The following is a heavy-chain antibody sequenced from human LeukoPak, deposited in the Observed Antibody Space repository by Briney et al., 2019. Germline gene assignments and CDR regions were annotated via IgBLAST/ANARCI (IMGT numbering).Heavy chain of an antibody. J-gene: IGHJ3*02. V-gene: IGHV3-48*04. CDR3: ARVTVSLHDAFDI. D-gene: IGHD4-11*01. CDR2: ISSSSSTI. Sequence: GGSLRLSCAASGFTFSSYSVNWVRQAPGKGLEWVSYISSSSSTIYYADSVKGRFTISRDNAKNSLYLQMNSLRAEDTAVYYCARVTVSLHDAFDIWGQGTMVTVSS. CDR1: GFTFSSYS.